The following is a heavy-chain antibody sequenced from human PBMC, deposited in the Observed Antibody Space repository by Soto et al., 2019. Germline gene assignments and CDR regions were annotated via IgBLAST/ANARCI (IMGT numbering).Heavy chain of an antibody. CDR2: INPSTGST. V-gene: IGHV1-46*03. CDR1: GYPLTGHY. D-gene: IGHD2-2*01. CDR3: ARPYCNSTACFELYLDY. J-gene: IGHJ4*02. Sequence: QVQLVQSGAEVKKPGASVKVSCKASGYPLTGHYMHWVRQARGRGPEWMGIINPSTGSTTYAQSFQGRVSMTRDTSASTVYLELSSLTSEDTAIYYCARPYCNSTACFELYLDYWGQGTLVTVSS.